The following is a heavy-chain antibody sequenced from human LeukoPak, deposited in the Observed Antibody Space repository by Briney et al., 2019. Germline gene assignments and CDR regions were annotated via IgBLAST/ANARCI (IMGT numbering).Heavy chain of an antibody. J-gene: IGHJ2*01. CDR3: ARDSSGWGLRSYWYFDL. CDR2: ISYDGSNK. D-gene: IGHD6-19*01. CDR1: GFTFSSYA. V-gene: IGHV3-30*14. Sequence: PGRSLRLSCAASGFTFSSYAMHWVRQAPGKGLEWVAVISYDGSNKYYADSVKGRFTISRDNSKNTVYLQMNSLRAEDTAVYYCARDSSGWGLRSYWYFDLWGRGTLVTVSS.